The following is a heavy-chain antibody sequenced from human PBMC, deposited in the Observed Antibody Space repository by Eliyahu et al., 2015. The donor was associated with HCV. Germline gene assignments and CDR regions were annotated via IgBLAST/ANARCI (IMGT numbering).Heavy chain of an antibody. Sequence: EVKKPGASVKVSCKASGYTFKTYGVSWVRQAPGQGLXWMGWXXAYNXNTNXAQNFQGRVTMTTDTSASTAYMEXRSLRSDDTAVYFCARGAISPAGNLYYYGMDVWGQGTTVTVSS. CDR3: ARGAISPAGNLYYYGMDV. V-gene: IGHV1-18*04. J-gene: IGHJ6*02. CDR2: XXAYNXNT. D-gene: IGHD6-13*01. CDR1: GYTFKTYG.